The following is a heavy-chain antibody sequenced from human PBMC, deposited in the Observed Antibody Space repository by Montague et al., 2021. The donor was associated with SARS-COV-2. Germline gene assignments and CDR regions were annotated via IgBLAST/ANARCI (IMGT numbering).Heavy chain of an antibody. D-gene: IGHD3-22*01. CDR3: ARDTRITMIVVVQGYGMDV. CDR1: GGSISSSSYY. J-gene: IGHJ6*02. CDR2: IYYSGST. Sequence: SETLSLTCTVSGGSISSSSYYWGWIRQPPGKGLEWIGSIYYSGSTYYXXXLKSRATISVDTSKNQFSLKLSSVTAADTAVYYCARDTRITMIVVVQGYGMDVWGQGTTVTVSS. V-gene: IGHV4-39*07.